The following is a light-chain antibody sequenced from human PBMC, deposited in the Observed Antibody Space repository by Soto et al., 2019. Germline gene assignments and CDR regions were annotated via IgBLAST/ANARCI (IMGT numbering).Light chain of an antibody. CDR3: LQYDSPPQP. Sequence: DIVMTQSPDSLAVSLGERATINCKSSQSGLFNSNNQNSLAWYQQKPRQPPKLLIYWASTRHSGVPDRFSGSGSGTDFTLTISSLQPEDGAIYYFLQYDSPPQPFGHGTKGEI. CDR1: QSGLFNSNNQNS. J-gene: IGKJ1*01. CDR2: WAS. V-gene: IGKV4-1*01.